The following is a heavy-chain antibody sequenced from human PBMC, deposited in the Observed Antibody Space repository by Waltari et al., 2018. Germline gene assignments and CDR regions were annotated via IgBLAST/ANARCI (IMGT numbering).Heavy chain of an antibody. D-gene: IGHD6-13*01. CDR2: INHSGST. J-gene: IGHJ6*02. CDR1: GGSFSGYY. CDR3: ARGGSSSWYPKQYYYGMDV. V-gene: IGHV4-34*01. Sequence: QVQLQQRGAGLLKPSETLSLTCAVYGGSFSGYYWSWLRQPPGKGLEWIGEINHSGSTNYNPSLKSRVTISVDTSKNQFSLKLSSVTAADTAVYYCARGGSSSWYPKQYYYGMDVWGQGTTVTVSS.